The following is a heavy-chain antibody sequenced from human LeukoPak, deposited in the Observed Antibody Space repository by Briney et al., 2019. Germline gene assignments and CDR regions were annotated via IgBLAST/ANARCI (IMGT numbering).Heavy chain of an antibody. J-gene: IGHJ6*03. CDR3: AKDFGSYYYYYMDV. Sequence: GRSLRLSCAASGFTSSSYGMHWVRQAPGKGLEWVAVIWYDGSNKYYADSVKGRFTISRDNSKNTLYLQMNSLRAEDTAVYYCAKDFGSYYYYYMDVWGKGTTVTVSS. V-gene: IGHV3-33*06. CDR1: GFTSSSYG. CDR2: IWYDGSNK. D-gene: IGHD3-10*01.